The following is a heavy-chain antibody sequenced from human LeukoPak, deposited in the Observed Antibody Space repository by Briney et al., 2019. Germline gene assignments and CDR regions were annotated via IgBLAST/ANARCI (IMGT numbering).Heavy chain of an antibody. Sequence: PSETLSLTCTVSGGSISSYYWSWIRQPAGKGLEWIGRIPTSGSTNYDPSLKSRVTISLDTSRNQFSLKLTSVTAADTAVYYCATLPGGVTTPNPSWGQGTLVTVSS. CDR2: IPTSGST. D-gene: IGHD4-17*01. CDR1: GGSISSYY. J-gene: IGHJ5*02. CDR3: ATLPGGVTTPNPS. V-gene: IGHV4-4*07.